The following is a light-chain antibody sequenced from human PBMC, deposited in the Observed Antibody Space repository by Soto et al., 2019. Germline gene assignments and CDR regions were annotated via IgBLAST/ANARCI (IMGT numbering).Light chain of an antibody. CDR2: AAS. J-gene: IGKJ3*01. Sequence: EILMTQSPATLSVSPGERATLSCRASQSVSSDLAWYQQKPGQPPRLLIYAASARATGIPARFSGSGSGTEFTLTISSLQSEDFAIYFCQQYNNWPFTFGPGTKVDIK. CDR3: QQYNNWPFT. V-gene: IGKV3-15*01. CDR1: QSVSSD.